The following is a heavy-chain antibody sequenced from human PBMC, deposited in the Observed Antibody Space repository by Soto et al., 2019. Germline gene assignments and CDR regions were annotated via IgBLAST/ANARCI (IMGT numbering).Heavy chain of an antibody. CDR3: ARGEGIAASPRRYWFDP. D-gene: IGHD6-25*01. CDR2: INHSGST. Sequence: SETLSLTCAVYGGSFSGYYWSWIRQPPGKGLEWIGEINHSGSTNYNPSLKSRVTISVDTSKNQFSLKLSSVTAADTAVYYCARGEGIAASPRRYWFDPWGQGTLVTAPQ. J-gene: IGHJ5*02. V-gene: IGHV4-34*01. CDR1: GGSFSGYY.